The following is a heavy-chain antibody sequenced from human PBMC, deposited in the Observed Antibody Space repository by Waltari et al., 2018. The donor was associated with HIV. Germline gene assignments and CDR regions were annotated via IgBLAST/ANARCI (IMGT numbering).Heavy chain of an antibody. V-gene: IGHV3-21*01. CDR2: ISTSSRYI. J-gene: IGHJ6*02. CDR1: GFTFSSYS. CDR3: AREGFCSNGVCSHYYGMDV. Sequence: EVQLVESGGGLVKPGGSLRLSCAASGFTFSSYSMNWVRQAPGKGLEWVSSISTSSRYIYYADSLKGRFTISRDNAKYSLYLQMNSLRAEDTAVYYCAREGFCSNGVCSHYYGMDVWGQGTTVTVSS. D-gene: IGHD2-8*01.